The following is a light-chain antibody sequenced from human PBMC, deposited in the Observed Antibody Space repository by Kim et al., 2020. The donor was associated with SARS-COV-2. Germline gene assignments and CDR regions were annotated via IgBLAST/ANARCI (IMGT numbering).Light chain of an antibody. CDR1: SSDVGSYNL. V-gene: IGLV2-23*01. J-gene: IGLJ1*01. CDR3: CSYAGSSTYV. CDR2: EGS. Sequence: QPASVSGSPGQSITISCTGTSSDVGSYNLVSWYQQHPGKAPKLMIYEGSKRPSGVSNRFSGSKSGNTASLTISGLQAEDEADYYCCSYAGSSTYVFGTGTKVTVL.